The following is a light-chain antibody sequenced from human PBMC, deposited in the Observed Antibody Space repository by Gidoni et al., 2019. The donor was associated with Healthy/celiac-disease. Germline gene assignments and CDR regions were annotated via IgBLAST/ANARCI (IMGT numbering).Light chain of an antibody. J-gene: IGKJ3*01. Sequence: TQPPSSLSASVGDRCTITCRACQSISSYLNWYQQKPGKAPKLLIYAASSLQSVLPSRFSGSGSRTVFPLTISILQPEDFATYYCQQSYSPPFFGPGTKVDIK. CDR1: QSISSY. CDR2: AAS. V-gene: IGKV1-39*01. CDR3: QQSYSPPF.